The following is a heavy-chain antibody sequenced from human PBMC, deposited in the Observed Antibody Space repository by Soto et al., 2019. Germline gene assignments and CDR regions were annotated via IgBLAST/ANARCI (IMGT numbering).Heavy chain of an antibody. J-gene: IGHJ4*02. D-gene: IGHD6-19*01. CDR1: GFNFSTYG. CDR2: ISYDGSHK. Sequence: HVQLVESGGGVVQPGRSLRLSCAVSGFNFSTYGVHWVRQAPGKGLERVAVISYDGSHKAFADSGLGRIAISRDNSGNTQFLQMSSLREEASSVYYCAKGLVKTSSWPAVWGQGTLVTVSS. V-gene: IGHV3-30*18. CDR3: AKGLVKTSSWPAV.